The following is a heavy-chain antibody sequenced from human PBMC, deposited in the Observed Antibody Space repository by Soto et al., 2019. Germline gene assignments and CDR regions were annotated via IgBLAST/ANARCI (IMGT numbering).Heavy chain of an antibody. CDR1: GFTFSNYA. J-gene: IGHJ5*02. V-gene: IGHV3-30*18. Sequence: QVQLVESGGGVVQPGRSLRLSCAASGFTFSNYAIHWVRQAPGRGLEWVTVISFDGSNKYYADSVKGRFTISRDNSKNTVYLQMNSLRVEDTTVYYCAKHGIAWDQTLSQPNGFDPWGQGTRVTVSS. CDR3: AKHGIAWDQTLSQPNGFDP. D-gene: IGHD2-2*01. CDR2: ISFDGSNK.